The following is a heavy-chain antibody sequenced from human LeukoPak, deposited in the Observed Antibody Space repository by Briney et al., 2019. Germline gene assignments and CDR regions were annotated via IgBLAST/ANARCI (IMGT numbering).Heavy chain of an antibody. CDR1: GGSISSSSYY. V-gene: IGHV4-39*07. Sequence: SETLSLTCTVSGGSISSSSYYWGWIRQPPGKGLEWIGSIYYSGGTYYNPSLKSRVTISVDTSKNQFSLKLSSVTAADTAVYYCARDSAVLEYSSSSSLSIGYWGQGTLVTVSS. J-gene: IGHJ4*02. CDR2: IYYSGGT. D-gene: IGHD6-6*01. CDR3: ARDSAVLEYSSSSSLSIGY.